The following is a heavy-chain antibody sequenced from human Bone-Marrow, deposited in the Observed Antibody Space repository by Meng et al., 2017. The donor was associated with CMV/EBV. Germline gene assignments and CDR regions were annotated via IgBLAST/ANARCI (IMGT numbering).Heavy chain of an antibody. J-gene: IGHJ6*02. CDR2: ITHSGIT. CDR1: GASFSDFY. Sequence: SETLSLTCEVSGASFSDFYWSWIRQSTGMGLEWIGEITHSGITRYNPSLKGRVTISIDTSKKQFFLNLTSVTAADTARYYCARDPRKTYLYYYGVDVWGQGTTVTVYS. V-gene: IGHV4-34*01. CDR3: ARDPRKTYLYYYGVDV.